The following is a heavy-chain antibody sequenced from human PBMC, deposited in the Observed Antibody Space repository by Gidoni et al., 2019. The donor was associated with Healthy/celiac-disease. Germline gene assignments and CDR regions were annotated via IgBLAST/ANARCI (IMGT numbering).Heavy chain of an antibody. D-gene: IGHD6-19*01. V-gene: IGHV3-43D*03. CDR1: GFTFDDYA. J-gene: IGHJ4*02. CDR3: AKDIYSGMYSSGFDY. CDR2: ISWDGGST. Sequence: EVQLVESGGVVVQPGGSLRLSCAASGFTFDDYAMHWVRQAPGKGLEWVSLISWDGGSTYYADSVKGRFTISRDNSKNSLYLQMNSLRAEDTALYYCAKDIYSGMYSSGFDYWGQGTLVTVSS.